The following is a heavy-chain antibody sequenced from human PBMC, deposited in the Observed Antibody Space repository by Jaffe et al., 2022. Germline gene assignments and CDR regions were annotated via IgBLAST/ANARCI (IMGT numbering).Heavy chain of an antibody. J-gene: IGHJ6*03. D-gene: IGHD6-6*01. CDR1: GGSFSGYY. CDR2: INHSGST. Sequence: QVQLQQWGAGLLKPSETLSLTCAVYGGSFSGYYWSWIRQPPGKGLEWIGEINHSGSTNYNPSLKSRVTISVDTSKNQFSLKLSSVTAADTAVYYCAREGVAARRGQWYYYYYMDVWGKGTTVTVSS. V-gene: IGHV4-34*01. CDR3: AREGVAARRGQWYYYYYMDV.